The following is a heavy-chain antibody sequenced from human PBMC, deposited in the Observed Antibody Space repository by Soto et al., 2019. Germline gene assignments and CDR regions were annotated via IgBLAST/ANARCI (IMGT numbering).Heavy chain of an antibody. V-gene: IGHV1-69*01. CDR3: ARGWGYDSNDYYYAY. CDR1: GGTFSRHA. D-gene: IGHD3-22*01. J-gene: IGHJ4*02. Sequence: QVQLVQSWAEVRKPGSSVKVSCKASGGTFSRHAISWVRQAPGQGLEWMGGISPILGTANHAQKFQGRVTIIANESTSTVYMELSSLRSEDTAMYYCARGWGYDSNDYYYAYWGQGTLVIVSS. CDR2: ISPILGTA.